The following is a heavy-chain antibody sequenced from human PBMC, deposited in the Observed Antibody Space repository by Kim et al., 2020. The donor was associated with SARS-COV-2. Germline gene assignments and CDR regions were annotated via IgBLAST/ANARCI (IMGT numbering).Heavy chain of an antibody. D-gene: IGHD6-19*01. Sequence: YGRTSQERVTITRHTSMGTAYMELSSLRSEDTAVYYCARGRQWLVDGGFDPWGQGTLVTVSS. V-gene: IGHV1-8*01. J-gene: IGHJ5*02. CDR3: ARGRQWLVDGGFDP.